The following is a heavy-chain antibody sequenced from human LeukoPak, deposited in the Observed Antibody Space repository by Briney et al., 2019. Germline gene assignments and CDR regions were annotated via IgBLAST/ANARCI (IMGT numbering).Heavy chain of an antibody. CDR3: ARCTASRYANAFDV. V-gene: IGHV3-15*01. CDR1: VTNAW. CDR2: IKTKNEGGPT. J-gene: IGHJ3*01. Sequence: GGSLRLSCAGSVTNAWMSWVRQAPGKGLEWVGPIKTKNEGGPTDYAAPAKGRFTISRDDSKSTLYLEMNSLRPEDTAVYYCARCTASRYANAFDVWGQGTLLTVSS. D-gene: IGHD2-2*01.